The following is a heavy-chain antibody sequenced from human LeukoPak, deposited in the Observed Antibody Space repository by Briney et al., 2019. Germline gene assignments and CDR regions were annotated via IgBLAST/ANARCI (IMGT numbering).Heavy chain of an antibody. J-gene: IGHJ6*03. V-gene: IGHV3-23*01. CDR1: GFTFSSYA. D-gene: IGHD2-2*01. Sequence: GGSLRLSCAASGFTFSSYAMSWVRQAPGKGPEWVSAISGSGGSTYYADSVKGRFTISRDNSKNTLYLQMNSLRAEDTAVYYCAKGSSTSWNYYYYMDVWGKGTTVTVSS. CDR2: ISGSGGST. CDR3: AKGSSTSWNYYYYMDV.